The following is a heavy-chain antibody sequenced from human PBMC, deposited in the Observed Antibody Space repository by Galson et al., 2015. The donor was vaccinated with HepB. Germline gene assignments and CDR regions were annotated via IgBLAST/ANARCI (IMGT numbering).Heavy chain of an antibody. J-gene: IGHJ3*02. D-gene: IGHD6-13*01. CDR2: INAGNGNT. CDR1: EYTFTSYA. Sequence: SVKVSCKASEYTFTSYAMHWVRQAPGQRLEWMGWINAGNGNTKYSQKFQGRVTITRDTPASTAYMELSSLRSEDTAVYYCARSSIPYSSSWYDAFDIWGQGTMVTVSS. V-gene: IGHV1-3*01. CDR3: ARSSIPYSSSWYDAFDI.